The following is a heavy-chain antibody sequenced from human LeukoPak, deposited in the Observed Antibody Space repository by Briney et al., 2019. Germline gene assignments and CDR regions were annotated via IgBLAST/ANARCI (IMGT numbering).Heavy chain of an antibody. CDR2: ISYDGSNR. J-gene: IGHJ6*02. D-gene: IGHD2-15*01. Sequence: GGSLRLSCAASGFTFSSYAMHWVRQAPGKGLEWVAVISYDGSNRYYADSVKGRFTIPRDNSKNTLYLQMNSLRAEDTAVYYCAIPYIVVVVAATMDIWGQGTTVTVSS. CDR1: GFTFSSYA. CDR3: AIPYIVVVVAATMDI. V-gene: IGHV3-30-3*01.